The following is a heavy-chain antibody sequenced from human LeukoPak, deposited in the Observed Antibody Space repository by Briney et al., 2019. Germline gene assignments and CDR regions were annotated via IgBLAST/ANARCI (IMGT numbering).Heavy chain of an antibody. D-gene: IGHD5-12*01. CDR1: GFTFDDCA. Sequence: SGRSLRLSCAASGFTFDDCAMHWSRQAPGKGLEWVSGISWNSGSIGYADSVKGRFTISRDNAKNSLYLQMNSLRAEDTALYYCAKGASSGYDHIAFDYWGQGTLVTVSS. CDR2: ISWNSGSI. J-gene: IGHJ4*02. CDR3: AKGASSGYDHIAFDY. V-gene: IGHV3-9*01.